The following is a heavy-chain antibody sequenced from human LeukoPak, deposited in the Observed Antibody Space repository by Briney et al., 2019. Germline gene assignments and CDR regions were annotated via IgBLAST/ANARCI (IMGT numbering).Heavy chain of an antibody. D-gene: IGHD6-13*01. CDR2: MNPNSGNT. V-gene: IGHV1-8*01. Sequence: ASVKVSCKASGYTFTSYDINWVQQATGQGLEWMGWMNPNSGNTGYAQKFQGRVTMTRNTSISTAYMELSSLRSEDTAVYYCTRGRSSWYTPNWFDPWGQGTLVTVSS. CDR1: GYTFTSYD. J-gene: IGHJ5*02. CDR3: TRGRSSWYTPNWFDP.